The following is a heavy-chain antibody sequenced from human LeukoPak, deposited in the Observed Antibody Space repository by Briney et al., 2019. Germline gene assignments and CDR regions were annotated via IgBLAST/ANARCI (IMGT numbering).Heavy chain of an antibody. J-gene: IGHJ4*02. CDR1: GFTFSNYA. V-gene: IGHV3-64D*06. D-gene: IGHD4-17*01. CDR3: GAYGDYYY. Sequence: PGGSLRLSCSASGFTFSNYAMHWVRQAPGKGLEYVSAITNGGSTYYADSVKGRFTISRDNSKNTLYLQMSSLGAEDTAVYYCGAYGDYYYWGQGTLVTVSS. CDR2: ITNGGST.